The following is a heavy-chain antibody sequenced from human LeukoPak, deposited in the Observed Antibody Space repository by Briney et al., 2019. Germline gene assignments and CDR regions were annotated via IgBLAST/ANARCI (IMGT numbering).Heavy chain of an antibody. Sequence: PSETLSLTCTVSGGSISSGSYYWSWIRQPAGKGLEWIGRIYTSGSTNYNPSLKSRVTISVDTSKNQFSLKLSSVTAADTAVYYCASGSGGFGYWGQGTLVTVSS. J-gene: IGHJ4*02. V-gene: IGHV4-61*02. CDR2: IYTSGST. CDR1: GGSISSGSYY. CDR3: ASGSGGFGY. D-gene: IGHD3-16*01.